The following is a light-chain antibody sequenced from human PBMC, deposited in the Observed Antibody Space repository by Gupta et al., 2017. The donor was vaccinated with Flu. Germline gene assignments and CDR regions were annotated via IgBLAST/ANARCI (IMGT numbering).Light chain of an antibody. CDR2: GNN. J-gene: IGLJ3*02. V-gene: IGLV1-40*01. CDR1: SSDIGAGYD. CDR3: QSYDSSLSGSV. Sequence: SVLPQPPSVSGAPGQRLTISCTGRSSDIGAGYDVHWYQPLPGTAPKLLIYGNNNRPSGAPARFSGSKSGTSAAMAITRLQAEDEADYYCQSYDSSLSGSVFGGGTKLTVL.